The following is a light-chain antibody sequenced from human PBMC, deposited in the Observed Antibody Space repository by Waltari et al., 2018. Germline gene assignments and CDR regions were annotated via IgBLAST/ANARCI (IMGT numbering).Light chain of an antibody. CDR1: SSDVGIYDY. CDR3: GSYAGSKILL. V-gene: IGLV2-8*01. Sequence: QSALTQPPSASGSPGQSVTISCTGTSSDVGIYDYVSWYQHRPGKAPKRIIYAVTERPSGVPDRFSGSKSGNTASLTVFGLQTEDEGTYYCGSYAGSKILLFGGGTELTVL. CDR2: AVT. J-gene: IGLJ3*02.